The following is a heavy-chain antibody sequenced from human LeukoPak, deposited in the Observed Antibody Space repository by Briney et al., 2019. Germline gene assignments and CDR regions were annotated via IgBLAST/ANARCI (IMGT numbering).Heavy chain of an antibody. D-gene: IGHD3-22*01. J-gene: IGHJ4*02. Sequence: PGGSLRLSCAASGFTFSSYGMHWVRQAPGKGLEWVAVISYDGSNKYYADSVKGRFTISRDNSKNTLYLQMNSLRAEDTAVFYCAKGAEGYYDSSTHDYWGQGTLVTVSS. CDR2: ISYDGSNK. CDR3: AKGAEGYYDSSTHDY. CDR1: GFTFSSYG. V-gene: IGHV3-30*18.